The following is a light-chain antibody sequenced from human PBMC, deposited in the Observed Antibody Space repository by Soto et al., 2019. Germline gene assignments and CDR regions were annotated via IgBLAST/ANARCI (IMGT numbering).Light chain of an antibody. CDR1: QSINNW. V-gene: IGKV1-5*01. CDR3: QQSDTYPLT. Sequence: DIQMTQSPSTLSASVGDRVAITCRASQSINNWLAWYQLKPGKAPKLLVYDASTLESGVPSRFSGSGSGTEFTLTISSLQADDFATYYCQQSDTYPLTCGQGTRREIK. CDR2: DAS. J-gene: IGKJ5*01.